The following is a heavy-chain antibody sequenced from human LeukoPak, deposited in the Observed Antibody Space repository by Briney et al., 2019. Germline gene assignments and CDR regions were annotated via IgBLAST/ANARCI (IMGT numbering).Heavy chain of an antibody. J-gene: IGHJ4*02. CDR2: ISSSGSTI. V-gene: IGHV3-48*03. Sequence: PGGSLRLSCAASGFTFSSYEMNWVRQAPGKGLEWVSYISSSGSTIYYADSVKGRFTISRDNAKNSLYLQVNSLRAEDTAVYYCARYWRLESDRGLDYWGQGTLVTVSS. D-gene: IGHD1-1*01. CDR3: ARYWRLESDRGLDY. CDR1: GFTFSSYE.